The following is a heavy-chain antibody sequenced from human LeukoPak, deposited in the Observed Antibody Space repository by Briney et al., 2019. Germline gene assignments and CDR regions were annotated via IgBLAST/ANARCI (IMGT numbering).Heavy chain of an antibody. Sequence: SGTLSLTCAVSGGSISSSNWWSWVRQPPGKGLEWIGEINHSGSTNYNPSLKSRVTISVDTSKNQFSLKLSSVTAADTAVYYCARGHFYVWGSYRYTGPFDYWGQGTLVTVSS. CDR2: INHSGST. J-gene: IGHJ4*02. CDR1: GGSISSSNW. D-gene: IGHD3-16*02. CDR3: ARGHFYVWGSYRYTGPFDY. V-gene: IGHV4-4*02.